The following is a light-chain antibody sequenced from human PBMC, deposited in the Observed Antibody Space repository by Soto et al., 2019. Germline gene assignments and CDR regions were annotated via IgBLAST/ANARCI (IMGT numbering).Light chain of an antibody. CDR3: CSYTTTSTFV. CDR1: SSDVGGYDY. J-gene: IGLJ2*01. V-gene: IGLV2-14*03. CDR2: EVF. Sequence: QSALTQPASVSGSPGQSITISCTGTSSDVGGYDYVSWYQQHPGKVPKLMIYEVFRRPSGISDRFSGSKSGNTASLTISGLQAEDEADCYCCSYTTTSTFVFGGGTKVTVL.